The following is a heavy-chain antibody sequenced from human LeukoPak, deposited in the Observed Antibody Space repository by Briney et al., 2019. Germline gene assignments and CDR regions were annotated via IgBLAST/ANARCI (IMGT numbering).Heavy chain of an antibody. D-gene: IGHD6-19*01. V-gene: IGHV3-30*18. CDR2: ISYDGSNE. CDR3: AKDLGGVISQISIAVAGPLDY. CDR1: GFTFSSYG. J-gene: IGHJ4*02. Sequence: PGGPLRLSCAASGFTFSSYGMHWVRQAPGKGLEWVAVISYDGSNEYYADSVKGRFIISRDNSKNTLYLQMNSLRAEDTAVYYCAKDLGGVISQISIAVAGPLDYWGQGTLVTVSS.